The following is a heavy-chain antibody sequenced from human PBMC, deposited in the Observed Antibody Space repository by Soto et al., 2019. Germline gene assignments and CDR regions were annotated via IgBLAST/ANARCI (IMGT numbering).Heavy chain of an antibody. CDR1: GGSISSGDYY. J-gene: IGHJ1*01. D-gene: IGHD3-22*01. CDR2: IYYSGST. Sequence: QVQLQESGPGLVKPSQTLSLTCTVSGGSISSGDYYWSWIRQPPGKGLEWIGYIYYSGSTYYNPSLKSRVTISVDTSKNQFSLKLSSVTAADTAVYYCARDSPDSSGYSEYFQHWGQGTLVTVSS. V-gene: IGHV4-30-4*01. CDR3: ARDSPDSSGYSEYFQH.